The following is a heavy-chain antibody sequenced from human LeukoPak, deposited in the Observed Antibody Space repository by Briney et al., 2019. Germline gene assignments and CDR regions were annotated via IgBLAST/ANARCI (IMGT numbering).Heavy chain of an antibody. CDR2: ISSSSSTI. V-gene: IGHV3-48*01. D-gene: IGHD6-19*01. J-gene: IGHJ4*02. CDR3: AREQWLTYDFDY. Sequence: GGSLRLSCAASGFTFSYSSMSWVRQAPGKGLEWVPYISSSSSTIYYADSVKGRFTISRDNAKNSLYLQMNSLRAEDTAVYYCAREQWLTYDFDYWGQGTLVTVSS. CDR1: GFTFSYSS.